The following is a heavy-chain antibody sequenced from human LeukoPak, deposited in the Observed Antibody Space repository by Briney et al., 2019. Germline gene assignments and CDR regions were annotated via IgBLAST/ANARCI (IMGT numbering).Heavy chain of an antibody. D-gene: IGHD3-9*01. CDR3: ARDIRADYDILSGPFDY. J-gene: IGHJ4*02. Sequence: PGGSLRLSCAASGFTFSSYWMSWVRQAPGEGLEWVANIKQDGSEKYYVDSVKGRFTISRDNAKNSLYLQMNSLRAEDTAVYYCARDIRADYDILSGPFDYWGQGTLVTVSS. V-gene: IGHV3-7*01. CDR1: GFTFSSYW. CDR2: IKQDGSEK.